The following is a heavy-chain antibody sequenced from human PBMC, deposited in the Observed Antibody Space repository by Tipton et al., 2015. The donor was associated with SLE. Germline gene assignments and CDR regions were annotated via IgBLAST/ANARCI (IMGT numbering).Heavy chain of an antibody. CDR3: ARGHPHIVLLIGGGWFDP. J-gene: IGHJ5*02. Sequence: TLSLTCSVSGGSISSEDSYWGWIRQPPGKGLEWIANTYFSGRRTYYNPSLNSRVTISVDTSKNQFSLKVTSVTAADTAVYFCARGHPHIVLLIGGGWFDPRGQGTLVTVSS. D-gene: IGHD2-21*01. CDR2: TYFSGRRT. V-gene: IGHV4-39*07. CDR1: GGSISSEDSY.